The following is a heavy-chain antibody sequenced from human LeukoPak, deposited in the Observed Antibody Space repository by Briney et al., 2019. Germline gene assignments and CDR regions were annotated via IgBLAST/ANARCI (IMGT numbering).Heavy chain of an antibody. J-gene: IGHJ4*02. CDR1: GFTFSRCG. CDR2: ISGSTTYI. Sequence: GGSLRLSCLASGFTFSRCGMNWVRQAPGKGLEWVSSISGSTTYIYYADSVKGRFTISRDNAKNSLYLQMNSLRAEDTAVYYCARGSEWSSGVSDYWGQGTLVTVSS. V-gene: IGHV3-21*01. D-gene: IGHD3-3*01. CDR3: ARGSEWSSGVSDY.